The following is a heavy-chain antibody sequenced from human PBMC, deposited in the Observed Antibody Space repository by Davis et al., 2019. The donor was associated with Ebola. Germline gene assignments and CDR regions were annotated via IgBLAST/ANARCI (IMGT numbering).Heavy chain of an antibody. D-gene: IGHD2-8*01. CDR2: SDTGGVT. J-gene: IGHJ4*02. Sequence: PGGSLRLSCAASGFNVTTKYMSWVRQAPGKGLEWVSRVSDTGGVTYYGNSVKGRFTISRDNFMNTLYLQMNSLRAEDTALYYCAKESLYADFDYWGQGTLVTVSS. CDR1: GFNVTTKY. CDR3: AKESLYADFDY. V-gene: IGHV3-53*01.